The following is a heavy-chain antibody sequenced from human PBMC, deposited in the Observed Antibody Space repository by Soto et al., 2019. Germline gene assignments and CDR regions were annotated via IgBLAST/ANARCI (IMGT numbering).Heavy chain of an antibody. CDR2: IKSKTDGGTT. CDR3: TTDLLTHCSSTSCYLPYYFDY. V-gene: IGHV3-15*01. CDR1: GFTFSNAW. J-gene: IGHJ4*02. D-gene: IGHD2-2*01. Sequence: AGGSLRLSCAASGFTFSNAWMSWVRQAPGKGLEWVGRIKSKTDGGTTDYAAPVKGRFTISRDDSKNTLYLQMNSLKTEDTAVYYCTTDLLTHCSSTSCYLPYYFDYWGQGTLVTVSS.